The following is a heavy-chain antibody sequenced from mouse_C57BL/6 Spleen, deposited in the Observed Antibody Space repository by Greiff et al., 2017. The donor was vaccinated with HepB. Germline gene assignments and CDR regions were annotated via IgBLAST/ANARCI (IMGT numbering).Heavy chain of an antibody. CDR2: IWRGGST. CDR1: GFSLTSYG. Sequence: VMLVESGPGLVQPSQSLSITCTVSGFSLTSYGVHWVRQSPGKGLEWLGVIWRGGSTDYNAAFMSRLSITKDNSKSQVFFKMNSLQADDTAIYYCAKEIYYGSSYYAMDYWGQGTSVTVSS. J-gene: IGHJ4*01. V-gene: IGHV2-5*01. D-gene: IGHD1-1*01. CDR3: AKEIYYGSSYYAMDY.